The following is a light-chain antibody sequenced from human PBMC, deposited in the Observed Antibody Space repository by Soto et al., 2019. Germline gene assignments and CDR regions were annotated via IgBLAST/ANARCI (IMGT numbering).Light chain of an antibody. Sequence: QSALTQPASVSGSPGQSITISCTGTSSDVGSYNLVSWYQQHPGKAPKLMIYEGSKRPSGVSNRFSGSKSGNTASLTISGLQAEDEADHYCCSYAGSSTSRVVFGGGTKLTVL. J-gene: IGLJ2*01. CDR1: SSDVGSYNL. CDR3: CSYAGSSTSRVV. V-gene: IGLV2-23*01. CDR2: EGS.